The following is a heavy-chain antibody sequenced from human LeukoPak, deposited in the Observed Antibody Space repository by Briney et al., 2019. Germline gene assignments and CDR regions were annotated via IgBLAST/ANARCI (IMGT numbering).Heavy chain of an antibody. CDR3: ARVPTCSGGSCRASFDY. V-gene: IGHV1-18*01. J-gene: IGHJ4*02. CDR1: GYTFTSYG. CDR2: ISAYNGNT. Sequence: ASVKVPCKASGYTFTSYGISWVRQAPGQGLEWMGWISAYNGNTNYAQKLQGRVTMTTDTSTSTAYMELRSLRSDDTAVYYCARVPTCSGGSCRASFDYWGQGTLVTVSS. D-gene: IGHD2-15*01.